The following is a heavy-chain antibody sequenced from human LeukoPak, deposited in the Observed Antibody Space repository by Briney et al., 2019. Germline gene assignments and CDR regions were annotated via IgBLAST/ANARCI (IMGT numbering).Heavy chain of an antibody. Sequence: SETLSLTCTVSGGSINSHYWSWIRQPPGKGLEWIGYIYSRGNTNYNPSLKNRVTMSVDTSRNQFSLKLIPVTAADTAVYYCARLITDLSGHYYDYYFDFWGQGTLVTVSS. CDR3: ARLITDLSGHYYDYYFDF. J-gene: IGHJ4*02. V-gene: IGHV4-59*11. CDR2: IYSRGNT. CDR1: GGSINSHY. D-gene: IGHD3-22*01.